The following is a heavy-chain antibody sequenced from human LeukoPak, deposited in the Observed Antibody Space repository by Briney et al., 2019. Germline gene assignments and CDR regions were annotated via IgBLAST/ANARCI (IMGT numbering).Heavy chain of an antibody. CDR3: ARALRGYSYFDY. D-gene: IGHD5-18*01. J-gene: IGHJ4*02. CDR1: GGSISSGGYS. CDR2: IYHSGST. V-gene: IGHV4-30-2*01. Sequence: SETLSLTCAVSGGSISSGGYSWSWIRQPPGKGLEWIGYIYHSGSTYYNPSLKSRVTISVDRSKNQSSLKLSSVTAADTAVYYCARALRGYSYFDYWGQGTLVTVSS.